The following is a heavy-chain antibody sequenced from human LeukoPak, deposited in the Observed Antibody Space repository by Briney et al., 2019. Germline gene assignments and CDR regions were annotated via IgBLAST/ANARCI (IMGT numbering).Heavy chain of an antibody. D-gene: IGHD1-20*01. V-gene: IGHV4-61*02. J-gene: IGHJ4*02. Sequence: SQTLSLTCTVSGGSISSGSYYWSWIRQPAGKGLEWIGRIYTSGSTNYNPSLKSRVTISVDTSKNQFSLKLSSVTAADTAVYYCARERYNWNDLDYFDYWGQGTLVTVSS. CDR2: IYTSGST. CDR1: GGSISSGSYY. CDR3: ARERYNWNDLDYFDY.